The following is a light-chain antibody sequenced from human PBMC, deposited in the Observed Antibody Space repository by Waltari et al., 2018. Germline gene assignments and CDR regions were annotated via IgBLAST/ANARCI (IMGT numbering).Light chain of an antibody. J-gene: IGKJ3*01. CDR2: AAS. Sequence: DIQLTQSPSFLSTSVGDRVTIACRASQGIGRYLAWYQQKPGKAPQLLIHAASTWPSGVPSRFSGSGSGTEFTLTISSLQPEDFATYYCQQLNSYPLTFGPGTKVDIK. V-gene: IGKV1-9*01. CDR1: QGIGRY. CDR3: QQLNSYPLT.